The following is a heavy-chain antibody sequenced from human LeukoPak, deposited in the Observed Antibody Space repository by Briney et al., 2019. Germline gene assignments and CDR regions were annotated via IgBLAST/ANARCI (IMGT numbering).Heavy chain of an antibody. Sequence: PGGSLRLSCAASGFTFSSYAMHWVRQAPGKGLEWVAVISYDGSNKYYADSVKGRFTISRDNSKDTLYLQMNSLRAEDTAIYYCAKRGVVGHDAFDIWGQGTVVTVSS. CDR3: AKRGVVGHDAFDI. CDR1: GFTFSSYA. CDR2: ISYDGSNK. V-gene: IGHV3-30*04. D-gene: IGHD2-21*01. J-gene: IGHJ3*02.